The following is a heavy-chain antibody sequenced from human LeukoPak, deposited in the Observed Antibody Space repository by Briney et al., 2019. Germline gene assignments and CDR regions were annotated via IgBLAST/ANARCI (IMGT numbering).Heavy chain of an antibody. Sequence: SETLSLTCTVSGDSITNYYWSWIRQPPGKGLEWIGYISYSGDTNYNPSLKSRVTISVDTSKNQFSLKLSSVTAADTAVYYCASLSLYCSSTSCDGYYFDYWGQGTLVTVSS. CDR1: GDSITNYY. V-gene: IGHV4-59*01. CDR2: ISYSGDT. CDR3: ASLSLYCSSTSCDGYYFDY. J-gene: IGHJ4*02. D-gene: IGHD2-2*01.